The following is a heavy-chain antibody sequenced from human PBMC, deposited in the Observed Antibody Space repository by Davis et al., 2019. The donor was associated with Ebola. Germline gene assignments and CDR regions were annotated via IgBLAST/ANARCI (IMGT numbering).Heavy chain of an antibody. D-gene: IGHD6-13*01. CDR2: IRYDGSNK. CDR3: VKVTRIVAADLPHMDV. J-gene: IGHJ6*03. Sequence: PGGSLRLSCAASGFSFSTYAMHWVRQAPGKGLEWVAFIRYDGSNKYYAESVKGRFIISRDNYKNTLNLQMNSLGVDDTAVYYCVKVTRIVAADLPHMDVWGKGTTVTVSS. CDR1: GFSFSTYA. V-gene: IGHV3-30*02.